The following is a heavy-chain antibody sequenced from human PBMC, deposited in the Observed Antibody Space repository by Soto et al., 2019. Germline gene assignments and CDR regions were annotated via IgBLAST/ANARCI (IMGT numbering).Heavy chain of an antibody. CDR2: ISGSGGST. J-gene: IGHJ4*02. V-gene: IGHV3-23*01. D-gene: IGHD3-9*01. CDR3: AKVGTTWSILTGYYFDY. Sequence: GGSLRLSCAASGFTFSSYAMSWVRQAPGKGLEWVSAISGSGGSTYYADSVKGRFTISRDNSKNTLYLQMNSLRAEDTAVYYCAKVGTTWSILTGYYFDYWGQGTLVTVSS. CDR1: GFTFSSYA.